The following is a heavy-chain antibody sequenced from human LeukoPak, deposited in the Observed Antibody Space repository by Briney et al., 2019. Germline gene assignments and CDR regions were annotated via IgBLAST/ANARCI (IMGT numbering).Heavy chain of an antibody. J-gene: IGHJ4*02. CDR1: GFTFSSYA. Sequence: ASVKVSCKASGFTFSSYAMSWVRQAPGKGLEWVSAISGSGGSTYYADSVKGRFTISRDNSKNTLYLQMNSLRAEDTAVYYCAKDLIMITFGGVSSYWGQGTLVTVSS. CDR2: ISGSGGST. V-gene: IGHV3-23*01. CDR3: AKDLIMITFGGVSSY. D-gene: IGHD3-16*01.